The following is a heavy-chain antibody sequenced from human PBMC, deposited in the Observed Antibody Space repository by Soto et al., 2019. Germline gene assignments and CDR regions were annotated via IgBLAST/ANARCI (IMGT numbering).Heavy chain of an antibody. D-gene: IGHD2-8*01. CDR1: GGTFSSYA. CDR3: ARPPPDGYCTNGVCPYYYGMDV. Sequence: SVKVSCKASGGTFSSYAISWVRQAPGQGLEWMGGIIPIFGTANYAQKFQGRVTITADESTSTAYMELSSLRSEDTAVYYCARPPPDGYCTNGVCPYYYGMDVWGQGTTVTVSS. CDR2: IIPIFGTA. J-gene: IGHJ6*02. V-gene: IGHV1-69*13.